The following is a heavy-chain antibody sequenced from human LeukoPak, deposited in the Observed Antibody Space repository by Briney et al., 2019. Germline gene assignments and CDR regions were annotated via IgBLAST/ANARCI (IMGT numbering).Heavy chain of an antibody. V-gene: IGHV3-48*03. CDR2: ICSGGSTI. Sequence: GGSLRLSCAASGFTFNSYEMNWVRQAPGKGPEWVSYICSGGSTIYYADSVKGRFTISRDNAKNSLYQQMNSLRAEDTAVYYCARDPGVRGRRWTFDYWGQGTLVTVSS. CDR1: GFTFNSYE. D-gene: IGHD4-23*01. J-gene: IGHJ4*02. CDR3: ARDPGVRGRRWTFDY.